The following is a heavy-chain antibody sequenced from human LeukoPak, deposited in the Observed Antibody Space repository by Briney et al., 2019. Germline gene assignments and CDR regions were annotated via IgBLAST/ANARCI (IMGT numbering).Heavy chain of an antibody. Sequence: PGGSLRLSCAASGFTFSSYAMSWVRQAPGKGLEWVSAISGSGGSTYYADSVKGRFTISRDNAKNSLYLQMNSLRAEDTAVYYCARVGDYVWGSYRYAPRGLDYWGQGTLVTVSS. V-gene: IGHV3-23*01. J-gene: IGHJ4*02. CDR3: ARVGDYVWGSYRYAPRGLDY. CDR1: GFTFSSYA. CDR2: ISGSGGST. D-gene: IGHD3-16*02.